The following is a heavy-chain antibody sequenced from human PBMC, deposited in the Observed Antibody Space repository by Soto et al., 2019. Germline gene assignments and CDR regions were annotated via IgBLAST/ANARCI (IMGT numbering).Heavy chain of an antibody. CDR3: ARKNGVLDAFDI. CDR1: GYSISSSNW. CDR2: IYYSGST. J-gene: IGHJ3*02. V-gene: IGHV4-28*01. D-gene: IGHD4-17*01. Sequence: QVQLQESGPGLVKPSDTLSHTCAVSGYSISSSNWWGWIRQPPGKGLEWIGYIYYSGSTYYNPSLMSRVTISVDTSKNQFSLKLRSVTAVDTAVYYCARKNGVLDAFDIWGPGTMVTVSS.